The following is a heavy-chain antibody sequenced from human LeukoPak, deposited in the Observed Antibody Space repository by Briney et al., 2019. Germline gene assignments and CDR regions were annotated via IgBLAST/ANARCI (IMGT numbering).Heavy chain of an antibody. CDR1: GGSISSYY. V-gene: IGHV4-59*12. CDR3: ARDPGYCSGGSCYSFPSGYFDY. CDR2: IYYSGST. D-gene: IGHD2-15*01. Sequence: SETLSLTCTVSGGSISSYYWSWIRQPPGKGLEWIGYIYYSGSTNYNPSLKSRVTMSVDTSKNQFSLKLSSVTAADAAVYYCARDPGYCSGGSCYSFPSGYFDYWGQGALVTVSS. J-gene: IGHJ4*02.